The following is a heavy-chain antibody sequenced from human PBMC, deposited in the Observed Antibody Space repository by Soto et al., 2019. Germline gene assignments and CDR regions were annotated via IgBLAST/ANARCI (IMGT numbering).Heavy chain of an antibody. V-gene: IGHV1-18*01. CDR1: GYTFTSYG. Sequence: QVQLVQSGAEVKKPGASLKVSCKASGYTFTSYGISWVRQAPGEGLEWMGWISAYNGNTNYAQKLQGIVTMTPDTSTSTAYMGLRSRRSDDTAVYYCARDPQKHGDYGHYYYGMDLWGQGTTVTVSS. J-gene: IGHJ6*02. D-gene: IGHD4-17*01. CDR3: ARDPQKHGDYGHYYYGMDL. CDR2: ISAYNGNT.